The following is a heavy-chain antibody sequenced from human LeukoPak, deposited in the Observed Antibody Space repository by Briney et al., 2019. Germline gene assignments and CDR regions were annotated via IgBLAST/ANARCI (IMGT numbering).Heavy chain of an antibody. Sequence: GGSLRLSCAASGSTFSTFSMHWVRQAPGKGLEWVAVISYDGTTKHYADSVKGRFTVSRDNSKNTLYLEMSSLRDEDTAVYYCATAGFTVSYWGQGTRVTISS. J-gene: IGHJ4*02. D-gene: IGHD2-8*02. CDR2: ISYDGTTK. CDR1: GSTFSTFS. V-gene: IGHV3-30-3*01. CDR3: ATAGFTVSY.